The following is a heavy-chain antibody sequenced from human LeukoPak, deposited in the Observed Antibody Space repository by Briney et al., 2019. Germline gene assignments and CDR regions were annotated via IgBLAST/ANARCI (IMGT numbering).Heavy chain of an antibody. J-gene: IGHJ4*02. CDR1: GGSITSSSYN. D-gene: IGHD4-23*01. Sequence: SETLSLTCTVSGGSITSSSYNWGWIRQPPGKGLEWIGYIYYSGSTNYNPSLKSRVTISVDTSKNQFSLKLSSVTAADTAVYYCARFGGGNPHFDYWGQGTLVTVSS. CDR3: ARFGGGNPHFDY. CDR2: IYYSGST. V-gene: IGHV4-61*05.